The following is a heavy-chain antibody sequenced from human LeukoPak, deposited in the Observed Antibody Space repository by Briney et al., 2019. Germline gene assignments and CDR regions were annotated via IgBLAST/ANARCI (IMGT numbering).Heavy chain of an antibody. CDR2: IVVGSGNT. CDR1: GFTFTSSA. CDR3: AANELNSGAAKKEDY. Sequence: SVKVSCKVSGFTFTSSAMQWVRQARGQRLEWIGWIVVGSGNTNYAQKFQERVTITRDMSTSTAYMELSSLRSEDTAVYYCAANELNSGAAKKEDYWGQGTLVTVSS. D-gene: IGHD1-26*01. V-gene: IGHV1-58*02. J-gene: IGHJ4*02.